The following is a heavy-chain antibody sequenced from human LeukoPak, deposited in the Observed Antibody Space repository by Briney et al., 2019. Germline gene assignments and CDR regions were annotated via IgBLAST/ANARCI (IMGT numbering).Heavy chain of an antibody. J-gene: IGHJ4*02. CDR2: INTDGSDT. CDR1: GFTFSTYW. Sequence: GGSLRLSCAASGFTFSTYWMHWVRQVPGKGLVRVPRINTDGSDTSYADSVKGRFTISRDNAKNTLYLQMNSLRAEDTAVYYCARSGPPDYWGQGTLVTVSS. D-gene: IGHD2-15*01. CDR3: ARSGPPDY. V-gene: IGHV3-74*01.